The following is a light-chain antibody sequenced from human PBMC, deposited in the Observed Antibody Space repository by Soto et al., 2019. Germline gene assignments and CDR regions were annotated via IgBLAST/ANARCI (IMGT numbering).Light chain of an antibody. CDR1: QTISRW. V-gene: IGKV1-5*01. J-gene: IGKJ5*01. Sequence: DIQLNQTPSTLSAYVGDEVTITCRASQTISRWLAWYQQKPGRAPKLLIYDASTLESGVPSRFSGSGSETEFTLTISRLQPDDFATYFCHSRAFGQGTRLEIK. CDR2: DAS. CDR3: HSRA.